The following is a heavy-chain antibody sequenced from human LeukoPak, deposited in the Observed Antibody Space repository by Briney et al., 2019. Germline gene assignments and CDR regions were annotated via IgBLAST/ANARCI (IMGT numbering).Heavy chain of an antibody. CDR2: IYYSGST. CDR3: ARVLLSNYDFWSGYSNWFDP. CDR1: GGSISSYY. V-gene: IGHV4-59*01. J-gene: IGHJ5*02. D-gene: IGHD3-3*01. Sequence: SETLSLTCTVSGGSISSYYWSWIRLPPGKGLEWIGYIYYSGSTNYNPSLKSRVTISVDTSKNQFSLKLSSVTAADTAVYYCARVLLSNYDFWSGYSNWFDPWGQGTLVTVSS.